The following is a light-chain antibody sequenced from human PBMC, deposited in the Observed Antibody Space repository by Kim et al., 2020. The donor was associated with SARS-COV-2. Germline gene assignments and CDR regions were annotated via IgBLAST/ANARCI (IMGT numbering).Light chain of an antibody. Sequence: RATINCKSSQNVLYNSNNQNYLAWYQHKPGQPPKLLIYWASTRESGVPDRFSGSGSGTDFTLSISSVQAEDVAVYYCQQYYGIPYTFGQGTKLEI. CDR1: QNVLYNSNNQNY. V-gene: IGKV4-1*01. J-gene: IGKJ2*01. CDR3: QQYYGIPYT. CDR2: WAS.